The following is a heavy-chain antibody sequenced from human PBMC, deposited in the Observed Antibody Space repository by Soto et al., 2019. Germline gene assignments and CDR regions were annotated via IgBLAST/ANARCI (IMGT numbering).Heavy chain of an antibody. CDR1: GISITSSY. CDR3: ARGRHWFGP. J-gene: IGHJ5*02. V-gene: IGHV4-59*08. Sequence: PSETLSLTCTVSGISITSSYWNWFRQSPGKGLGWIGQISDRGDINYNPPLESRVAISTDTSKNQVSLTLTAVNAADTAVYFCARGRHWFGPWGQGTLVTVSS. CDR2: ISDRGDI.